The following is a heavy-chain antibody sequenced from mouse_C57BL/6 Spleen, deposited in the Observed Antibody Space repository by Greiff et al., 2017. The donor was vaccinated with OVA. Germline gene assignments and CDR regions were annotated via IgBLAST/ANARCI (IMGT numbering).Heavy chain of an antibody. D-gene: IGHD1-1*01. CDR3: ARGDYGGTYYAMDD. CDR1: GYSITSGYY. CDR2: ISYDGSN. J-gene: IGHJ4*01. Sequence: VQLKESGPGLVKPSQSLSLTCSVTGYSITSGYYWNWIRQFPGNKLEWMGYISYDGSNNYNPSLKNRISITRDTSKNQFFLKLNSVTTEDTATYYCARGDYGGTYYAMDDWGQGTSVTVSS. V-gene: IGHV3-6*01.